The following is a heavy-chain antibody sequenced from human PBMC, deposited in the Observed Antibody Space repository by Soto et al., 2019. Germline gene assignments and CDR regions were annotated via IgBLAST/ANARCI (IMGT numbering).Heavy chain of an antibody. CDR3: ARDINWFDP. J-gene: IGHJ5*02. CDR2: IYYSGST. Sequence: SETLSLTCTVSGGSISSYYWSWIRQPPGKGLEWIGYIYYSGSTNYNPSLKSRVTISVDTSKNQFSLKLSSVTAADTAVYYCARDINWFDPWGQRTLVTVSS. CDR1: GGSISSYY. V-gene: IGHV4-59*01.